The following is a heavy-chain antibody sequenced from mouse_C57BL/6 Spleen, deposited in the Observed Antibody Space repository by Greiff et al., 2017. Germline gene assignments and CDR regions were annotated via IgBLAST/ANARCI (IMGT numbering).Heavy chain of an antibody. Sequence: QVQLQQSGPELVKPGASVKISCKASGYAFSSSWMNWVKQRPGKGLEWIGRIYPGDGDTNYNGKFKGKATLTADKSSSTAYMQLSSLTSEDSAVYFCAREEIYYGNYEDFDYWGQGTTLTVSS. J-gene: IGHJ2*01. D-gene: IGHD2-1*01. V-gene: IGHV1-82*01. CDR3: AREEIYYGNYEDFDY. CDR1: GYAFSSSW. CDR2: IYPGDGDT.